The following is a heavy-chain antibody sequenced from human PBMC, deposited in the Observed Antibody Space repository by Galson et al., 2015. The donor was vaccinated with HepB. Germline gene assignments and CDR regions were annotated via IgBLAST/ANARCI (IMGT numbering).Heavy chain of an antibody. D-gene: IGHD3-3*01. CDR3: ARDTLGGRNGFDI. J-gene: IGHJ3*02. Sequence: SLRLSCAASGFAFSSYGMHWVRQAPGKGLEWVAVIWNDGSNKYYADSVKGRFTISRDNSKNTLYLQMNSLRAEDTAVYYCARDTLGGRNGFDIWGQGTMVTVSS. V-gene: IGHV3-33*01. CDR1: GFAFSSYG. CDR2: IWNDGSNK.